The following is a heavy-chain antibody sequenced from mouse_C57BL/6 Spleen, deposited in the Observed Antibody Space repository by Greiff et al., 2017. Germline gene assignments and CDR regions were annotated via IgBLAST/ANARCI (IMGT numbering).Heavy chain of an antibody. CDR2: IYPGDGDT. V-gene: IGHV1-80*01. J-gene: IGHJ3*01. CDR1: GYAFSSYW. D-gene: IGHD2-5*01. CDR3: AREGYYSNSWFAY. Sequence: QVLLQQSGVDLVKPGASVKLSCKASGYAFSSYWMYWVNQRPGKGLEWFAQIYPGDGDTTYNGKLKGRSTLTADKSTSTAYMQLSSLTSEASAVYFCAREGYYSNSWFAYWGQGTLVTVSA.